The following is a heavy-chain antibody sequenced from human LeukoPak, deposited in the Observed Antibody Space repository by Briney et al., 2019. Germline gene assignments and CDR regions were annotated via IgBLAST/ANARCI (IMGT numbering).Heavy chain of an antibody. CDR2: IIGSGGTT. V-gene: IGHV3-23*01. CDR1: GFTFSSYG. Sequence: GGSLRLSCAAPGFTFSSYGMSWVRQAPGKGLEWVSGIIGSGGTTYYADSVKGRFTISRDNSKNTVYLQINNLRDEDTAVYYCAKDDRLLRFLHWGQGTLVTVSS. D-gene: IGHD3-16*01. CDR3: AKDDRLLRFLH. J-gene: IGHJ4*02.